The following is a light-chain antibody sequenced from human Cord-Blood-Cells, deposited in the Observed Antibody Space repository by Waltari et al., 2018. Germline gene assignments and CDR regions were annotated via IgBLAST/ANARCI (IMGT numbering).Light chain of an antibody. Sequence: QSVLTQPPSVSGAPGQRVTISCTGSSSNIGAGYDVHWYQQLPGTAPKPLLYGNSNRPSGVPDRFSGSKSGTSASLAITGLQAEDEADYYCQSYDSSLSGWVFGGGTKLTVL. CDR2: GNS. CDR3: QSYDSSLSGWV. CDR1: SSNIGAGYD. V-gene: IGLV1-40*01. J-gene: IGLJ3*02.